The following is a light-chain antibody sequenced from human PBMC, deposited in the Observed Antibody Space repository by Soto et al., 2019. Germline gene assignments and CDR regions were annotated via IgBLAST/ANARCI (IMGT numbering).Light chain of an antibody. CDR3: QQSDSTPRT. Sequence: DIQMTQSPSSLSASVGDRVTIACRASQTISRYLNWYQQKPGKAPKLLIYGASNLQSGVPSRFSGGGSGTDFTLTITSLQLDDFATYYCQQSDSTPRTFGPGTKV. J-gene: IGKJ1*01. V-gene: IGKV1-39*01. CDR2: GAS. CDR1: QTISRY.